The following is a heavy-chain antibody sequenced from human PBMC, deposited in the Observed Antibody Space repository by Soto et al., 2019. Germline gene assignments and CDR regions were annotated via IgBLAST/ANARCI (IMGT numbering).Heavy chain of an antibody. CDR2: ISGSGGST. Sequence: GGSLRLSCAASGFTFSSYAMSWVRQAPGKGLEWVSAISGSGGSTYYADSVKGRFTYSRDNSKNTLYMQMNSLRTEDPAVYYCAKAPDNDYWGQGTLVTVSS. CDR3: AKAPDNDY. CDR1: GFTFSSYA. V-gene: IGHV3-23*01. J-gene: IGHJ4*02.